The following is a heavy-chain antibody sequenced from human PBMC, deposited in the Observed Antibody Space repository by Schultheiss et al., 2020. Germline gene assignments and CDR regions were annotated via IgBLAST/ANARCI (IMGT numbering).Heavy chain of an antibody. CDR3: ARRWELLGPLRG. V-gene: IGHV3-23*01. CDR2: ISGSGGST. J-gene: IGHJ4*02. Sequence: WGSLRLSCAASGFTFSSYAMSWVRQAPGKGLEWVSAISGSGGSTYYADSVKGRFTISRDNAKNSLYLQMNSLRAEDTAVYYCARRWELLGPLRGWGKGTLVTVS. D-gene: IGHD1-26*01. CDR1: GFTFSSYA.